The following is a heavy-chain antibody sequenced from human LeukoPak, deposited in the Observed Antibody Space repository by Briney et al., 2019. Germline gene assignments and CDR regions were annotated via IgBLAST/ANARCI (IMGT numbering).Heavy chain of an antibody. CDR3: ARAPQWELRIDY. D-gene: IGHD1-26*01. CDR2: INPSGGST. J-gene: IGHJ4*02. Sequence: ASVKVSCKASGYTFTSYYMHWVRQAPGQGLEWMGIINPSGGSTSYAQKFQGRVTMTRDMSTSTVYMELSSLRSEDTAVYYCARAPQWELRIDYWGQGTLVTVSS. CDR1: GYTFTSYY. V-gene: IGHV1-46*01.